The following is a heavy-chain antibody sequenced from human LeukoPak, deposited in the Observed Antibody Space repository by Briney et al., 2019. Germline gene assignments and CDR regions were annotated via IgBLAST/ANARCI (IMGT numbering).Heavy chain of an antibody. CDR1: GFTFSSYA. V-gene: IGHV3-23*01. Sequence: GGSLRLSRAASGFTFSSYAMSWVRQAPGKGLEWVSAISGSGGSTYYADSVKGRFTISRDNSKNTLYLQMNSLRAEDTAVYYCAKVPGYCSGGSCPGAFDIWGQGTMVTVSS. CDR3: AKVPGYCSGGSCPGAFDI. D-gene: IGHD2-15*01. CDR2: ISGSGGST. J-gene: IGHJ3*02.